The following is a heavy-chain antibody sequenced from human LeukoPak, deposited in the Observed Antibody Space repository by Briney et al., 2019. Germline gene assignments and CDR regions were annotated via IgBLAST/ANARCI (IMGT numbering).Heavy chain of an antibody. CDR3: ARDHYDSSGYPFDY. Sequence: KPSETLSLTCTVSGGSISSSSYYWGWIRQPPGKGLEWIGSTFYNGRTYYKPSLKSRVTISVDTSKNQFSLKLSSVTAADTAVYYCARDHYDSSGYPFDYWGQGTLVTVSS. J-gene: IGHJ4*02. CDR2: TFYNGRT. D-gene: IGHD3-22*01. CDR1: GGSISSSSYY. V-gene: IGHV4-39*07.